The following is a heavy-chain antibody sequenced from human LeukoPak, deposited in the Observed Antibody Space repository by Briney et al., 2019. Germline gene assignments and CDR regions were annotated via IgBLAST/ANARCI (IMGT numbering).Heavy chain of an antibody. CDR1: GFTFSSYS. V-gene: IGHV3-48*01. J-gene: IGHJ4*02. D-gene: IGHD2-2*01. Sequence: GGSLRLSCAASGFTFSSYSMNWVRQAPGKGLEWVSYISSSSSTIYYADSVKGRFTIYRDNAKNSLYLQMNSLRAEDTAVYYCARACIVVVPAASRGDYWGQGTLVTVSS. CDR2: ISSSSSTI. CDR3: ARACIVVVPAASRGDY.